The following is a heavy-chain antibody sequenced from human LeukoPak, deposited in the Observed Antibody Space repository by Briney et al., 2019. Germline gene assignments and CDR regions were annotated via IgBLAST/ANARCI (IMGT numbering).Heavy chain of an antibody. V-gene: IGHV4-39*01. D-gene: IGHD2-15*01. J-gene: IGHJ5*02. CDR3: ARLGYCGSSSCYVGS. Sequence: SETLSLTCTVSGGSISSSSYYWGWIRQPPGKGLEWNGSMHYSGSTDYNPSLKSRVTMSVDTSNNQVSLKLRFGTAADTAIYYCARLGYCGSSSCYVGSWGQGTLVTVSS. CDR1: GGSISSSSYY. CDR2: MHYSGST.